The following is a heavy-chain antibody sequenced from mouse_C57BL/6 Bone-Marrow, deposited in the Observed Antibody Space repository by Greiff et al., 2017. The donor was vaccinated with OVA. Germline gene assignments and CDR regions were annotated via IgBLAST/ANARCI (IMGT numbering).Heavy chain of an antibody. Sequence: EVQGVESGGGLVKPGGSLKLSCAASGFTFSSYAMSWVRQTPEKRLEWVATISDGGSYTYYPDNVKGRFTISRDNAKNNLYLQMSHLKSEDTAMYYCARDRLLLFFDYWGQGTTLTVSS. CDR3: ARDRLLLFFDY. D-gene: IGHD2-3*01. J-gene: IGHJ2*01. V-gene: IGHV5-4*01. CDR2: ISDGGSYT. CDR1: GFTFSSYA.